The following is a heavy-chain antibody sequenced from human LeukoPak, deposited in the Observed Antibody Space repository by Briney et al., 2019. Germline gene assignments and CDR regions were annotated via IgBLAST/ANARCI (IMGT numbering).Heavy chain of an antibody. CDR3: ARVGYSYGTDWFDP. D-gene: IGHD5-18*01. CDR1: GGSISSYY. Sequence: SETLSLTCTVSGGSISSYYWSWIRQPPGKGLEWIGYIYYSGSTNYNPSLKSRVTISVDTSKNQFSLKLSSVTAADTAVYYYARVGYSYGTDWFDPWGQGTLVTVSS. CDR2: IYYSGST. J-gene: IGHJ5*02. V-gene: IGHV4-59*01.